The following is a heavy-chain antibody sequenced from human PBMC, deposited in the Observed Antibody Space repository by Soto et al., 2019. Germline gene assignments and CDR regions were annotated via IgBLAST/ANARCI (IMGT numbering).Heavy chain of an antibody. Sequence: SETLSLTCTVSGGSVSSGSYYWSWIRQPPGKGLEWIGYMSYSGSTNYNSSLKSRVSMPIDTSKNQFSLKLSSVTAADTAVYYCARANRMVVHLDCWGQGALVTSPQ. CDR2: MSYSGST. CDR3: ARANRMVVHLDC. J-gene: IGHJ4*02. D-gene: IGHD2-15*01. V-gene: IGHV4-61*01. CDR1: GGSVSSGSYY.